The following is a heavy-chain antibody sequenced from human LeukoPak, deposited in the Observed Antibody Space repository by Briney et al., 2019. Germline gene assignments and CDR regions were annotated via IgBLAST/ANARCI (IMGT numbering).Heavy chain of an antibody. V-gene: IGHV4-59*01. CDR2: IYSSGST. CDR3: ARLPAARLISGAFDI. Sequence: SETLSLTCTVSGSSMTTYYWSWIRQPPGKGLEWVAYIYSSGSTNYNPSLKSRLTISIDTSKKQFSLKMSSVTAADTALYYCARLPAARLISGAFDIWGQGTMVTVSS. CDR1: GSSMTTYY. D-gene: IGHD1-20*01. J-gene: IGHJ3*02.